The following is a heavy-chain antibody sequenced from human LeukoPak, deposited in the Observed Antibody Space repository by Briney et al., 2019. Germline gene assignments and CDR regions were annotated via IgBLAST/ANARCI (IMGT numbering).Heavy chain of an antibody. CDR2: VYYGGTT. Sequence: HSVTQSLTCTVSGGSINSRSYYWGWIRQPPGKGLEWIGRVYYGGTTYYNPSLKSRVTISEDTSKNQFSLKLSSVTAADTAVYYCARRATTVTTGYYYYYMDVWGKGTTVTVSS. CDR1: GGSINSRSYY. V-gene: IGHV4-39*01. D-gene: IGHD4-17*01. CDR3: ARRATTVTTGYYYYYMDV. J-gene: IGHJ6*03.